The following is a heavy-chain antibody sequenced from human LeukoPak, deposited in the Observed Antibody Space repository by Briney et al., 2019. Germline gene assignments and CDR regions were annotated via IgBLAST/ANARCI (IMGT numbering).Heavy chain of an antibody. D-gene: IGHD6-13*01. J-gene: IGHJ4*02. CDR1: GGSISSYY. Sequence: SETLSLTCTVSGGSISSYYWSWIRQPPGKGLEWIGYIYYRGNANYNPSLKSRVTISVDTSKNQFSLKMSSVTAADTAVYYCARDSSTWTNWGRGTLVTVSS. CDR3: ARDSSTWTN. V-gene: IGHV4-59*01. CDR2: IYYRGNA.